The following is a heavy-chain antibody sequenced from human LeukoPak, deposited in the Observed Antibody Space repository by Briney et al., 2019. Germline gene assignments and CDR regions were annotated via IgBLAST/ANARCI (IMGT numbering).Heavy chain of an antibody. J-gene: IGHJ5*02. CDR1: GGTFSSYA. D-gene: IGHD5-18*01. CDR2: IIPIFGTA. Sequence: VKVSCKSSGGTFSSYAISWVRQAPGQGLEWMGGIIPIFGTANYAQKFKGRVTITADESTSTAYMELSSLRSEDTAVYYCASGNSYDPYNWLDPWGQGTLVTVSS. CDR3: ASGNSYDPYNWLDP. V-gene: IGHV1-69*13.